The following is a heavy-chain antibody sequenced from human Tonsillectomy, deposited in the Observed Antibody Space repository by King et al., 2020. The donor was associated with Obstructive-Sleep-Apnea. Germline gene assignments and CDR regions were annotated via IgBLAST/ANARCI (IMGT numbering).Heavy chain of an antibody. Sequence: VQLVESGGGLVQPGGSLRLSCAASGFTFGAYWMNWVRQAPGKGLVWVSRIDSDGNSTIYADSVKGRFTISRDNAKNTLYLQMSSLRAEDTAVYYCARGGDSASFDYWGQGTLVTVSS. CDR2: IDSDGNST. CDR3: ARGGDSASFDY. D-gene: IGHD2-21*02. V-gene: IGHV3-74*01. J-gene: IGHJ4*02. CDR1: GFTFGAYW.